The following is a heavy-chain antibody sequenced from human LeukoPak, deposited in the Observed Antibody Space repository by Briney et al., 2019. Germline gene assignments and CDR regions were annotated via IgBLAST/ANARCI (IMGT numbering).Heavy chain of an antibody. CDR1: GXTVSSSY. CDR3: LTGGSYAY. J-gene: IGHJ4*02. CDR2: IYTDGIT. D-gene: IGHD1-26*01. V-gene: IGHV3-53*01. Sequence: GGSLRLSCAASGXTVSSSYMSWVRQAPGKGLQWVSIIYTDGITYYADSVKGRFTISRDNTRNTLYLQMNSLRAEDTAIYYCLTGGSYAYWGQGTLVTVSS.